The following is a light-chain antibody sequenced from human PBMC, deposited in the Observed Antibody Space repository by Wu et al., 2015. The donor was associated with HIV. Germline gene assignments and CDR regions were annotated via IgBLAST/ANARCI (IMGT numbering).Light chain of an antibody. CDR3: QETSSSPPA. CDR2: AAS. V-gene: IGKV1-39*01. Sequence: DIQMTQSPSSLSASIGDRVTITCRASQNINNFLNWYQQKPGKAPKLLISAASALQSGAPPRFSGSGSGTDFTLTIDSLQPEDFATYFCQETSSSPPAFGQGTRVDNK. CDR1: QNINNF. J-gene: IGKJ5*01.